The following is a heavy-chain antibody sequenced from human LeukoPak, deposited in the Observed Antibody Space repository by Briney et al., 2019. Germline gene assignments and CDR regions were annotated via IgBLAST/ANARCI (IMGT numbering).Heavy chain of an antibody. Sequence: PSGTLSLTCAVSGGSISASNWWSWVRQPPGKGLEWIGEIYHSGSTNYNPSLKSRVTISVDYSKNQFSLKLSSVTAADTAVYYCATIPFYYGSGLSWGQGTLVTVSS. CDR2: IYHSGST. J-gene: IGHJ5*02. CDR1: GGSISASNW. D-gene: IGHD3-10*01. CDR3: ATIPFYYGSGLS. V-gene: IGHV4-4*02.